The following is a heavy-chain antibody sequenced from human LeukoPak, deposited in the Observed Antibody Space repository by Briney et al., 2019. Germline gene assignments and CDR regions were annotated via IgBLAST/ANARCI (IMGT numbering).Heavy chain of an antibody. V-gene: IGHV3-21*01. CDR2: ISNSLSSYK. CDR3: VSGLPGMAVEKIY. CDR1: GFNLNSYS. Sequence: GGSLRLSCATSGFNLNSYSMNWVRQAPGKGLEWVSSISNSLSSYKYYAESVEGRFTISRDNAKKSVFLQMNSLRAEDTAVYYCVSGLPGMAVEKIYWGQGTLVTVSS. J-gene: IGHJ4*02. D-gene: IGHD6-19*01.